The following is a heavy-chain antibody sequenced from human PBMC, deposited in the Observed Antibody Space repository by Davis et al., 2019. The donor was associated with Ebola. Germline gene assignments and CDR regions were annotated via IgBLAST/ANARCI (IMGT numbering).Heavy chain of an antibody. V-gene: IGHV3-74*01. CDR2: INSDGSST. CDR1: GFTFSSYW. J-gene: IGHJ6*03. Sequence: LSLSCAASGFTFSSYWMHWVRQAPGKGLVWVSRINSDGSSTSYADSVKGRFTISRDNAKNTLYLQMNSLRAEDTAVYYCAKDEVAKQYYDFWSGYYAPNYMDVWGKGTTVTVSS. D-gene: IGHD3-3*01. CDR3: AKDEVAKQYYDFWSGYYAPNYMDV.